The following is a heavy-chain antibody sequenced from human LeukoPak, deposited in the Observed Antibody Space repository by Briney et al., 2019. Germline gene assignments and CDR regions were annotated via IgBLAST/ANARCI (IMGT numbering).Heavy chain of an antibody. D-gene: IGHD3-10*01. CDR2: IKQDGSEK. J-gene: IGHJ4*02. Sequence: PGRSLRLSCAASGFTFNNFWMNWVRQSPGKGLEWVASIKQDGSEKYYVDSVKGRFTISRDNAKNSLYLQMNSLRAEDTAVYYCARIRGLDYWGQGTLVTVSS. CDR3: ARIRGLDY. CDR1: GFTFNNFW. V-gene: IGHV3-7*05.